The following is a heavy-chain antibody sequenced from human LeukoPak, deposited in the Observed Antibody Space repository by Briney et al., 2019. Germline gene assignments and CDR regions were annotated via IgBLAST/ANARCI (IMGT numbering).Heavy chain of an antibody. V-gene: IGHV1-18*01. CDR1: GYTFTSYG. CDR2: ISAYNGNT. CDR3: ARANYDFWSGYYNYYYYYMDV. J-gene: IGHJ6*03. Sequence: ASVKVSCKASGYTFTSYGISWVRQAPGQGLEWMGWISAYNGNTNYAQKFQGRVTITADKSTSTAYMELSSLRSEDTAVYYCARANYDFWSGYYNYYYYYMDVWGKGTTVTVSS. D-gene: IGHD3-3*01.